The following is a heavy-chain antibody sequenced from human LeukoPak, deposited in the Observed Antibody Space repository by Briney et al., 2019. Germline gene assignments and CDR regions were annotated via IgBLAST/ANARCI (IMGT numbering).Heavy chain of an antibody. J-gene: IGHJ4*02. CDR3: AREGGEWELLRTFDY. D-gene: IGHD1-26*01. CDR2: ITTSGTTL. CDR1: GFTFSSYE. Sequence: GGSLRLSCAASGFTFSSYEMNWVRQAPGKGLEWISYITTSGTTLDYADSVKGRFTISRDNAKNSLYLQMNSLRAEDTAVYYCAREGGEWELLRTFDYWGQGTLVTVSS. V-gene: IGHV3-48*03.